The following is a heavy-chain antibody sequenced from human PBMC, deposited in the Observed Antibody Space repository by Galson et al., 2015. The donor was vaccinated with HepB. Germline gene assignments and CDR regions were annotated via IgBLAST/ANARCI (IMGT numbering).Heavy chain of an antibody. CDR2: ISAYNGNT. J-gene: IGHJ4*02. CDR1: GYTFTSYG. CDR3: ARGLRVWGSYRPPLSFGY. V-gene: IGHV1-18*01. D-gene: IGHD3-16*02. Sequence: SVKVSCKASGYTFTSYGISWVRQAPGQGLEWMGWISAYNGNTNYAQKLQGRVTMTTDTSTSTAYMELRSLRSDDTAVYYCARGLRVWGSYRPPLSFGYWGQGTLVTVSS.